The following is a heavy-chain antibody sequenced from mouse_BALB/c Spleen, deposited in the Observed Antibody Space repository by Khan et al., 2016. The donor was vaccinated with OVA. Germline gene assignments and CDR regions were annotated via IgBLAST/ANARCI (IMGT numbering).Heavy chain of an antibody. CDR3: ASELGRYYAMDY. CDR1: GYSITSDYA. CDR2: ISNSGST. Sequence: EVKLLESGPGLVKPSQSLSLTCTVTGYSITSDYAWNWIRQFPGNKLEWIGYISNSGSTTYNPSLKSRISITRDTSKNQFFLLLNSVTNEDTATSYLASELGRYYAMDYWGQGTSVTVSS. J-gene: IGHJ4*01. V-gene: IGHV3-2*02. D-gene: IGHD4-1*01.